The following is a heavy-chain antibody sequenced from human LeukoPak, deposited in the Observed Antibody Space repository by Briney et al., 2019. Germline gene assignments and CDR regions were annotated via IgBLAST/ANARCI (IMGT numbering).Heavy chain of an antibody. CDR2: INPNSGGT. CDR3: ATSRIAVAGWLDAFDI. J-gene: IGHJ3*02. CDR1: GYTFTGYY. V-gene: IGHV1-2*02. Sequence: ASVKVSCKASGYTFTGYYMHWVRQAPGQGLEWMGWINPNSGGTYYAQKFQGRVTMTSDTSISTAYMELSRLRSDNTAVYYCATSRIAVAGWLDAFDIWGQGTMVTVSS. D-gene: IGHD6-19*01.